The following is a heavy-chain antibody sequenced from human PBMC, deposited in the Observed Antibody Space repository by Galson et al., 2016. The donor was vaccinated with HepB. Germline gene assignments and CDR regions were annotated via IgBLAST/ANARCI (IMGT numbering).Heavy chain of an antibody. V-gene: IGHV3-21*01. J-gene: IGHJ4*02. CDR2: ISSSSSYI. D-gene: IGHD5-18*01. CDR3: ASGYSYGYFYY. CDR1: GFTFSSYS. Sequence: SLRLSCAASGFTFSSYSMNWVRQAPGKGLEWVSSISSSSSYIYYADSVKGRFTISRDNAKNSMYLQMNSLRAEDTAVYYCASGYSYGYFYYWGQGTLVTVSS.